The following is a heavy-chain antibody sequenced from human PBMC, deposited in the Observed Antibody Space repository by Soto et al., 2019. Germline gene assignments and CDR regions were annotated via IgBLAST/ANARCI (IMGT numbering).Heavy chain of an antibody. CDR2: IWYDGSNK. V-gene: IGHV3-33*01. J-gene: IGHJ4*02. CDR1: GFTFSSYG. Sequence: QVPLVESGGGVVQPGRSLRLSCAASGFTFSSYGMHSVRQAPGKGLEWVAVIWYDGSNKYYADSVKGRFTISRDNSKNTLYLQMNSLRAEDTAVYYCARDGYCSGGSCYSVPVFDYWGQGTLVTVSS. D-gene: IGHD2-15*01. CDR3: ARDGYCSGGSCYSVPVFDY.